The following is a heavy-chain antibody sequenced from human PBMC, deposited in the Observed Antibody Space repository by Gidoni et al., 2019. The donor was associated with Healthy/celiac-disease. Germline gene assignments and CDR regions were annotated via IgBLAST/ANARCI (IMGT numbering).Heavy chain of an antibody. CDR3: ARDSIYDILTGAGMSFDI. Sequence: QVQLVQSGAEVKKPGASVKVSCKAYGYTFTSYYMHWVRQAPGQGLEWMRIINPSGGSTSYAQKFQGRVTMTRDTSTSTVYMELSSLRSEDTAVYYCARDSIYDILTGAGMSFDIWGQGTMVTVSS. J-gene: IGHJ3*02. V-gene: IGHV1-46*01. D-gene: IGHD3-9*01. CDR1: GYTFTSYY. CDR2: INPSGGST.